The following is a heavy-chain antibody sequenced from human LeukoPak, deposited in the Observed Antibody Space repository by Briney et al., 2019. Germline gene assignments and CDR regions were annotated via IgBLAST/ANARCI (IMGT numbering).Heavy chain of an antibody. Sequence: GGSLRLSCAASGFTFSSYAMSWVRQAPGKGLEWVSAISGSGGSTYYADSVKGRFTISRDNSKNTLYLQMNSLRAEDTAVYYCAKSGVRGVIIFWFDPWGQGTLVTVSS. V-gene: IGHV3-23*01. CDR1: GFTFSSYA. J-gene: IGHJ5*02. D-gene: IGHD3-10*01. CDR3: AKSGVRGVIIFWFDP. CDR2: ISGSGGST.